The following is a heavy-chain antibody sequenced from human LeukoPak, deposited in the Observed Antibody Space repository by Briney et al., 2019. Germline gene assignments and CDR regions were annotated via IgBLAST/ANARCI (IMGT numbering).Heavy chain of an antibody. D-gene: IGHD6-6*01. J-gene: IGHJ3*02. CDR2: ISSSSTYI. Sequence: GGSLRLSCAASGFTFSSYSMNWVRQAPGKGLEWVSFISSSSTYIYYADSMKGRFTISRDDAKSSLYLQMNSLRAEDTAVYYCAKVHQEDSQDAFDIWGQGTMVTVSS. CDR3: AKVHQEDSQDAFDI. CDR1: GFTFSSYS. V-gene: IGHV3-21*04.